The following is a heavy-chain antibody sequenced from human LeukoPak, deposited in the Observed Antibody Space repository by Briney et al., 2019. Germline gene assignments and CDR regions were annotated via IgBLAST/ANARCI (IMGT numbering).Heavy chain of an antibody. Sequence: SVKVSCKASGGTFSSYAISWVRQAPGQGLEWMGGIIPIFGTANYAQKFQGRVTITADESTSTAYMELSSLRSDDTAVFYCARRIAAAGHFDYWGQGTLVTVSS. D-gene: IGHD6-13*01. CDR3: ARRIAAAGHFDY. CDR1: GGTFSSYA. CDR2: IIPIFGTA. J-gene: IGHJ4*02. V-gene: IGHV1-69*13.